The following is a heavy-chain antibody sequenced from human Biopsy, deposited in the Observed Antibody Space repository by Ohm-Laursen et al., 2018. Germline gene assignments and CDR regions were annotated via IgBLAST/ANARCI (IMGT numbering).Heavy chain of an antibody. J-gene: IGHJ2*01. CDR3: ARDRGYYSDRTVPGYFDL. Sequence: LSLTCTVSGDSISSYYWSWIRQSPGKGLEWIGYVYYTGSTGYNPSLQSRVTISVDTSKNHFSLRLRSVTPADTAIYYCARDRGYYSDRTVPGYFDLWGRGTLVTVSS. D-gene: IGHD3-22*01. CDR1: GDSISSYY. CDR2: VYYTGST. V-gene: IGHV4-59*01.